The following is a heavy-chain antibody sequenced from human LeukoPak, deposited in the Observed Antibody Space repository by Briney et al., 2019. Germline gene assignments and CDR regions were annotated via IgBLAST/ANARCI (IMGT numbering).Heavy chain of an antibody. CDR2: INHSGST. V-gene: IGHV4-34*01. CDR3: AKSNGYGLVDI. Sequence: NPSETLSLTCAVYGGSFSGYYWSWIRQPPGKGLEWIGEINHSGSTNYNPSLKSRATISLDTSRNQFSLELNSVTAADTAVYYCAKSNGYGLVDIWGQGTMVTVSS. D-gene: IGHD3-10*01. CDR1: GGSFSGYY. J-gene: IGHJ3*02.